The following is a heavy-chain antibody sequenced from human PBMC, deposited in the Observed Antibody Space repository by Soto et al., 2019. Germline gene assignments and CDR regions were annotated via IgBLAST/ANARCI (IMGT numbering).Heavy chain of an antibody. Sequence: QVQLVESGGGVVQPGRSLRLSCAASGFTFSSYAMHWVRQAPGKGLEWVAVISYDGSNKYYADSVKGRFTISRDNSKNKLYLQMNSLRAEDTAVYYCARDRDSSPRGGMDVWGQGTTVTVSS. D-gene: IGHD6-13*01. CDR2: ISYDGSNK. J-gene: IGHJ6*02. CDR1: GFTFSSYA. CDR3: ARDRDSSPRGGMDV. V-gene: IGHV3-30-3*01.